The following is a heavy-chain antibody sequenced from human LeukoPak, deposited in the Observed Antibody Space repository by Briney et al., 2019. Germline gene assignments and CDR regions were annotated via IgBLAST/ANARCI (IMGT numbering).Heavy chain of an antibody. V-gene: IGHV4-31*11. CDR1: GGSFSGYY. CDR3: ARAGYDSSGYPFDY. CDR2: IYYSGST. Sequence: SETLSLTCAVYGGSFSGYYWSWIRQHPGKGLEWIGYIYYSGSTYYNPSLKSRVTISVDTSKNQFSLKLSSVTAADTAVYYCARAGYDSSGYPFDYWGQGTLVTVSS. D-gene: IGHD3-22*01. J-gene: IGHJ4*02.